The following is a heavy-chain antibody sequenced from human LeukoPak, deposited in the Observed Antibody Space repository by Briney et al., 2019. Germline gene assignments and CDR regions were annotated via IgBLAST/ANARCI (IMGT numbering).Heavy chain of an antibody. CDR3: ARREWEPTGAFDI. V-gene: IGHV4-38-2*02. J-gene: IGHJ3*02. D-gene: IGHD1-26*01. Sequence: SETLSLTCTVSGYSISSGYFWGWIRQPPGKGLEWIGSIYHGGSTFYNPSLKSRVTISEDTSKNQFSLRLTSATAADTAVYYCARREWEPTGAFDIWGQGTMVTVSS. CDR2: IYHGGST. CDR1: GYSISSGYF.